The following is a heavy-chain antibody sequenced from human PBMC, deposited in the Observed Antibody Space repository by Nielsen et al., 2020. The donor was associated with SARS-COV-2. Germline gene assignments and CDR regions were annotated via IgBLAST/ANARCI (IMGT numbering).Heavy chain of an antibody. D-gene: IGHD5-18*01. CDR2: IIPIFGTA. Sequence: SVKVSCKASGGTFSSYAISWVRQAPGQGLEWMGGIIPIFGTANYAQKFQGRVTMTRDTSTSTAYMELRSLRSDDTAVYYCARESYGPDGPFDYWGQGTLVTVSS. CDR3: ARESYGPDGPFDY. V-gene: IGHV1-69*05. CDR1: GGTFSSYA. J-gene: IGHJ4*02.